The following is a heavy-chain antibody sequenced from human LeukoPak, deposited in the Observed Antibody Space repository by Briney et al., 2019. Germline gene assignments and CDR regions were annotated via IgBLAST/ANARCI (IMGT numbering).Heavy chain of an antibody. V-gene: IGHV3-7*01. CDR1: EMIFSDYW. D-gene: IGHD4-23*01. CDR3: AKSLAYDGNHEDS. Sequence: LGGSLRLSCVVSEMIFSDYWMSWVRQAPGKGLQWVANVKHDGSESYYVDSVKGRFTISIDSARNSVFLQMNSLRPEDTALYYCAKSLAYDGNHEDSWGQGTLVTVSS. CDR2: VKHDGSES. J-gene: IGHJ5*01.